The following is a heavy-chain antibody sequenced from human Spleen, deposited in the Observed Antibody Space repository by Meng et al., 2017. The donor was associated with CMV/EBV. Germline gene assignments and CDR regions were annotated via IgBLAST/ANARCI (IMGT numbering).Heavy chain of an antibody. V-gene: IGHV1-3*02. D-gene: IGHD2-2*01. Sequence: ASVKVSCKASGYTFTSYAMHWVRQAPGQRLEWMGWSNAGNGNTKYSQEFQGRLTMTTDTSTSTAYMELRSLRSDDTAMYYCARGQYHLLKYFYYGMDVWGQGTTVTVSS. J-gene: IGHJ6*02. CDR3: ARGQYHLLKYFYYGMDV. CDR1: GYTFTSYA. CDR2: SNAGNGNT.